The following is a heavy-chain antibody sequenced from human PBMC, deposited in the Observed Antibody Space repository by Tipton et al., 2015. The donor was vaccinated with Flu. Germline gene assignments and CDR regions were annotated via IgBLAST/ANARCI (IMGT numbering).Heavy chain of an antibody. D-gene: IGHD3-22*01. CDR1: GFAFSNYW. Sequence: SLRLSCAASGFAFSNYWMLWVRQAPGKGLEWVANINEDGSTTYYLGSVKGRFTISRDNAKNSLYLQMNSLRAEDTAVYYCARGDRYDRSGYYHDYWGQGTLVTVSS. CDR2: INEDGSTT. V-gene: IGHV3-7*03. CDR3: ARGDRYDRSGYYHDY. J-gene: IGHJ4*02.